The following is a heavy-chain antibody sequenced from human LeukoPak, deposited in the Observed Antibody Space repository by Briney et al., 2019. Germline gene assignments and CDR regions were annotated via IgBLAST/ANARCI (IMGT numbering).Heavy chain of an antibody. D-gene: IGHD3-22*01. CDR2: INYSGST. CDR1: GGSISSSSYY. CDR3: AGSGYWGGFDY. V-gene: IGHV4-39*07. Sequence: PSETLSLTCTVSGGSISSSSYYWGWIRQPPGKGLEWIGSINYSGSTYYNPSLKSRVTISVDRSKNQFSLKLSSVTAADTAVYYCAGSGYWGGFDYWGQGTLVTVSS. J-gene: IGHJ4*02.